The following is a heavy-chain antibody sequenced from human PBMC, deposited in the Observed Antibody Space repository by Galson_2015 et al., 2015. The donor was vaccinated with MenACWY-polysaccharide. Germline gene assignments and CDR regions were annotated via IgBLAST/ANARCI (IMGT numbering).Heavy chain of an antibody. D-gene: IGHD6-19*01. CDR3: ARVRGGQWPRYSIDV. CDR1: GGSISGYY. Sequence: LTCTVSGGSISGYYWTWIRQPAGRGLEWIGRMYTSGSTNSNPSLKSRLTMSVDTSKNQFSLSLSSVTAADTAVYYCARVRGGQWPRYSIDVWGQGTTVTVSS. J-gene: IGHJ6*02. CDR2: MYTSGST. V-gene: IGHV4-4*07.